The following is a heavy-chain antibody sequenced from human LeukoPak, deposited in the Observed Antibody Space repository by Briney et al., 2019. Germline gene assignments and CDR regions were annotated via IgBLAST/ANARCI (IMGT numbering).Heavy chain of an antibody. Sequence: GGSLRLSCAASGFTFSVYEMNWVRQAPGKGLEWVSYITNSGSTIYYADSVGGRFTISRDNAKNSLFLQMNSLRAEDTAVYYCAKDPDCTSGVCYTFFDYWGQGTLVTVSS. D-gene: IGHD2-8*01. CDR2: ITNSGSTI. CDR1: GFTFSVYE. CDR3: AKDPDCTSGVCYTFFDY. V-gene: IGHV3-48*03. J-gene: IGHJ4*02.